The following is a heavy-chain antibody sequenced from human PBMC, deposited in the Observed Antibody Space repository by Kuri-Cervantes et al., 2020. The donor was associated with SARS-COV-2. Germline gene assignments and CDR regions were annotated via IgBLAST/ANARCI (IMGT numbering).Heavy chain of an antibody. Sequence: GESLKISCAASGFTFSDYYMSWIRQAPGKGLEWVSYISSSGSTIYYADSVKGRFTISRDNAKNSLYLQMNSLRAEDTAVYYCAGGITMVRGVIDYWGQGTLVTVSS. CDR3: AGGITMVRGVIDY. CDR2: ISSSGSTI. V-gene: IGHV3-11*04. CDR1: GFTFSDYY. J-gene: IGHJ4*02. D-gene: IGHD3-10*01.